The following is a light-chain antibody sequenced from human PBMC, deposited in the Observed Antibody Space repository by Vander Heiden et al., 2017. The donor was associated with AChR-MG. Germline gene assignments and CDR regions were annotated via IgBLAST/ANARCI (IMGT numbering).Light chain of an antibody. Sequence: QSVLTQPPSASGTPGQRVTIVGCGIRSSIGSNTVNWYQQLPGTAPKLLIYSNNQRPSGVPDRFSGSKSGTSASLAISGLQSEDEADYYCAAWDDSLNGVVFGGGTKLTVL. CDR2: SNN. CDR1: RSSIGSNT. J-gene: IGLJ2*01. V-gene: IGLV1-44*01. CDR3: AAWDDSLNGVV.